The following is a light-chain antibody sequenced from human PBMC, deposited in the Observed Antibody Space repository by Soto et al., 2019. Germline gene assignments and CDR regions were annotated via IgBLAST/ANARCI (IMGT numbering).Light chain of an antibody. CDR2: DVS. CDR1: SSDVGGYNY. V-gene: IGLV2-14*01. J-gene: IGLJ1*01. Sequence: QSALTQPASVSGSPGQSITISCTGTSSDVGGYNYVSWYQQHPGKAPKLMIYDVSNRPSGVSTRFSGSKSGNTASLTISGLQAEDEAGYYCSSYTSSSTLAFYVCGTGTKVTVL. CDR3: SSYTSSSTLAFYV.